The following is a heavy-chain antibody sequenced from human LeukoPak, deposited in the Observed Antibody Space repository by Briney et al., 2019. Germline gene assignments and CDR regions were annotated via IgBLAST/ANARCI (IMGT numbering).Heavy chain of an antibody. CDR1: GDSVSSNSAA. D-gene: IGHD1-26*01. CDR2: TYYRSKWYN. J-gene: IGHJ6*02. CDR3: TKTGVGGGSYRYYYGMDV. Sequence: PSETLSLTCAISGDSVSSNSAAWNWIRQSPSRGLEWLGRTYYRSKWYNEYAVSVKSRITINPDTSKNRFSLQLNSVTPEDTAVYYCTKTGVGGGSYRYYYGMDVWGQGTTVTVSS. V-gene: IGHV6-1*01.